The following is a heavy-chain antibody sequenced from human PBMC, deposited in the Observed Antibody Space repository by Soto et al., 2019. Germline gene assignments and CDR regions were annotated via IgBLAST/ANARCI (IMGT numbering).Heavy chain of an antibody. CDR1: GGSISSSNW. V-gene: IGHV4-4*02. J-gene: IGHJ3*02. CDR2: IYHSGST. CDR3: ARDPLADYYYDSSGYYHAKHAFDI. D-gene: IGHD3-22*01. Sequence: SETLSLTCAVSGGSISSSNWWSWVRQPPGKGLEWIGEIYHSGSTNYNPSLKSRVTISVDKSKNQFSLKLSSVTAADTAVYYCARDPLADYYYDSSGYYHAKHAFDIWGQGTMVTVS.